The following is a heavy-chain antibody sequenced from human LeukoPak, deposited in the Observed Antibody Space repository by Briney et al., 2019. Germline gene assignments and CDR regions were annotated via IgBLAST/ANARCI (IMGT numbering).Heavy chain of an antibody. V-gene: IGHV3-33*01. CDR1: GFTFSSYG. CDR2: IWYDGSNK. D-gene: IGHD3-3*01. Sequence: GGSLRLSCAASGFTFSSYGMHWVRQAPGKGLEWVAVIWYDGSNKYYANSVKGRFTISRDNSKNTLYPQMNSLRAEDTAVYYCARSYYDFWSGYYTSPFDYWGQGTLVTVSS. CDR3: ARSYYDFWSGYYTSPFDY. J-gene: IGHJ4*02.